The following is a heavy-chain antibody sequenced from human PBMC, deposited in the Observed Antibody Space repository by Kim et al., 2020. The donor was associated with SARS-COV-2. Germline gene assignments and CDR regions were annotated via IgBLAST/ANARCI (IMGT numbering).Heavy chain of an antibody. CDR2: IDPSDSYT. CDR1: GYSFTSYW. CDR3: ALIGESSSWLSRFRHGSGNYGMDV. V-gene: IGHV5-10-1*01. D-gene: IGHD6-13*01. J-gene: IGHJ6*02. Sequence: GESLKISCKGSGYSFTSYWISWVRQMPGKGLEWMGRIDPSDSYTNYSPSFQGHVTISADKSISTAYLQWSSLKASDTAMYYCALIGESSSWLSRFRHGSGNYGMDVWGQGTTVTVSS.